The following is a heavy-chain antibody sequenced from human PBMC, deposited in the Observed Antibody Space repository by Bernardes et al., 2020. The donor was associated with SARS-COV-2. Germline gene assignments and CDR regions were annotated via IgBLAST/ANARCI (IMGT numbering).Heavy chain of an antibody. D-gene: IGHD3-22*01. Sequence: GGSLRLSCAASGFTFSSYWMHWVRQAPGKGLVWVSRINSDGSSTNYADSVKGRFTISRDNAKNTLYLQMNSLRAEDTAVYYCARDRGSFYDTSGYLGWGQGTLVTVSS. CDR3: ARDRGSFYDTSGYLG. CDR1: GFTFSSYW. CDR2: INSDGSST. J-gene: IGHJ4*02. V-gene: IGHV3-74*01.